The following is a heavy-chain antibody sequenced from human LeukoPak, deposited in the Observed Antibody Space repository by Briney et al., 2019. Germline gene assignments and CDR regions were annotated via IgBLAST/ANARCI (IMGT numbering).Heavy chain of an antibody. V-gene: IGHV3-53*01. CDR3: ARGRPNFYFDY. Sequence: GGSLRLSCAASGFTFASHAMSWVRQAPGKGLEWVSVVYTDARTDYEDSVKGRFTISRDNNKNTLYLQMNSLTAEDTAVYYCARGRPNFYFDYWGQGTLVTVSS. J-gene: IGHJ4*02. CDR2: VYTDART. D-gene: IGHD3-10*01. CDR1: GFTFASHA.